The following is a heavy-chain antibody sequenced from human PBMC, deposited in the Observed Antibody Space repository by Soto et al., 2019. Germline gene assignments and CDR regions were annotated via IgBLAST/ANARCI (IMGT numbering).Heavy chain of an antibody. V-gene: IGHV4-30-2*01. CDR2: IYHSGST. CDR1: GGSISSGGYS. D-gene: IGHD2-2*01. CDR3: ARVPAP. Sequence: SGTLPLTCAVSGGSISSGGYSWSWIRQPPGKGLEWIGYIYHSGSTDYNPSLKSRVTISVDRSKNQFSLKLSSVTAADTAVYYCARVPAPWGQGTLVTVSS. J-gene: IGHJ5*02.